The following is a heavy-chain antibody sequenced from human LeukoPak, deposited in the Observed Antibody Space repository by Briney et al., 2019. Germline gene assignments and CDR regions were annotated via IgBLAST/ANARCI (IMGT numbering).Heavy chain of an antibody. J-gene: IGHJ2*01. CDR3: ARQGGGFWYFDL. CDR1: GGSISSYY. D-gene: IGHD6-25*01. CDR2: IYYSGST. Sequence: PSETLSPTCTVSGGSISSYYWSWIRQPPGKGLEWIGYIYYSGSTNYNPSLKSRVIISVDTSKNQFSLKLSSVTAADTAVYYCARQGGGFWYFDLWGRGTLVTVSS. V-gene: IGHV4-59*08.